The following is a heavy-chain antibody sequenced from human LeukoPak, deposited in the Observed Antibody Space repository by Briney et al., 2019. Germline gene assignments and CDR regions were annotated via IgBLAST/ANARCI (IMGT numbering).Heavy chain of an antibody. J-gene: IGHJ4*02. CDR2: IWYDGSNK. CDR3: AREGPRGDSQFDY. CDR1: GFTFSNYG. V-gene: IGHV3-33*01. D-gene: IGHD2-21*01. Sequence: PGGSLRLSCAASGFTFSNYGMLWVRQAPGKGLEWVALIWYDGSNKYYTDSVKGRLTISRDNSKDTLFLQMNSLRVEDTAVYYCAREGPRGDSQFDYWGQGTLVTVSS.